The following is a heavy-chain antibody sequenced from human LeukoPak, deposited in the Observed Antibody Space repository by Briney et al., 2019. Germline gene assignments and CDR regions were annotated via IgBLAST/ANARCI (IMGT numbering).Heavy chain of an antibody. D-gene: IGHD6-13*01. CDR1: GYTLTELS. J-gene: IGHJ5*02. CDR2: FDPEDGET. V-gene: IGHV1-24*01. CDR3: ATASGSSRDPNWFDP. Sequence: ASVRVSCKVSGYTLTELSMHWVRQAPGKGLEWMGGFDPEDGETIYAQKFQGRVTMTEDTSTDTAYMELSSLRSEDTAVYYCATASGSSRDPNWFDPWGQGTLVTVSS.